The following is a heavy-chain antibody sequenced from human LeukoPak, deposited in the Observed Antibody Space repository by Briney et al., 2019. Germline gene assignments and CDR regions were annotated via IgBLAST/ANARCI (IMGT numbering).Heavy chain of an antibody. J-gene: IGHJ4*02. CDR1: GYTFTNCY. D-gene: IGHD4/OR15-4a*01. CDR2: INPSGGST. Sequence: ASVKVSCKASGYTFTNCYMYWGRQAPGQGLEWVGIINPSGGSTTYAQKFQGRVTMTTDTSTSTVYMDTSSLRCESTGVYDSAKRAGAPSGDSWGQGTLVTVSS. V-gene: IGHV1-46*01. CDR3: AKRAGAPSGDS.